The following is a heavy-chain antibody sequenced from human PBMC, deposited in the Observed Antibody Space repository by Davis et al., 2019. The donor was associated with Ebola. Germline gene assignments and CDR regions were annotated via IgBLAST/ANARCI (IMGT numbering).Heavy chain of an antibody. Sequence: AASVKVSCKASGYTFTGYYMHWVRQAPGQGLEWMGWINPNSGNTGYAQKFQGRVTMTRNTSINTAYMELSSLRSEDTAVYYCARGRGIAAAGPIDYWGQGTLVTVSS. CDR1: GYTFTGYY. D-gene: IGHD6-13*01. J-gene: IGHJ4*02. CDR3: ARGRGIAAAGPIDY. CDR2: INPNSGNT. V-gene: IGHV1-8*02.